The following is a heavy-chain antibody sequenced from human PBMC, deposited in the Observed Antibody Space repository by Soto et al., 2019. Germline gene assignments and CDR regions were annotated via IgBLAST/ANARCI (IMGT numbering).Heavy chain of an antibody. V-gene: IGHV3-30*18. CDR2: ISYDGSNK. CDR1: GFTFSSFG. J-gene: IGHJ4*02. D-gene: IGHD2-21*02. Sequence: HPGGSLRLSCAASGFTFSSFGMHWVRQAPGKGLEWVALISYDGSNKYYADSVKGRFTISRDNSKNTVYLQMNSLRAEDTAVYYCAKVRVVVTAIPHFDSWGQGT. CDR3: AKVRVVVTAIPHFDS.